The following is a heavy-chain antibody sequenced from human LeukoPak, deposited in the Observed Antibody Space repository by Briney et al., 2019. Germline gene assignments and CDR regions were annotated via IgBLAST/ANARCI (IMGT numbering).Heavy chain of an antibody. V-gene: IGHV4-34*01. J-gene: IGHJ6*02. Sequence: SETLSLTCAVYGGSFSGYYWSWIRQPPGKGLEWIGEINHSGSTNYNPSLKSRVTISVDTSKNQFSLKLSSVTAADTAVYYCARDRRQGYSYGFYYYYGMVVWGQGTTVTVSS. CDR1: GGSFSGYY. CDR3: ARDRRQGYSYGFYYYYGMVV. D-gene: IGHD5-18*01. CDR2: INHSGST.